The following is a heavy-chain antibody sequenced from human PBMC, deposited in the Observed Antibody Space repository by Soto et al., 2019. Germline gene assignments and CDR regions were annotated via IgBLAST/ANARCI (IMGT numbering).Heavy chain of an antibody. Sequence: HPGGSLRLSCAASGFTFSSYAMSWVRQAPGKGLEWVSAISGSGGSTYYADSVKGRFTISRDNSKNTLYLQMNSLRAEDTDVYYCAKXESGYXYAXXDYWGQGTLVTVSS. J-gene: IGHJ4*02. CDR3: AKXESGYXYAXXDY. CDR2: ISGSGGST. V-gene: IGHV3-23*01. CDR1: GFTFSSYA. D-gene: IGHD5-18*01.